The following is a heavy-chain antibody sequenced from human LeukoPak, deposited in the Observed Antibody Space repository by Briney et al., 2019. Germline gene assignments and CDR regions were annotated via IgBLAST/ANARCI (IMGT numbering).Heavy chain of an antibody. J-gene: IGHJ4*02. CDR1: GGSISSSSYY. D-gene: IGHD6-19*01. CDR3: ARHQAVAGKQIDY. CDR2: IYYSGST. Sequence: SETLSLTCTVSGGSISSSSYYWGWIRQPPGKGLEWIGSIYYSGSTYYNPSLKSRVTISVDTSKNQFSLKLSSVTAADTAVYYCARHQAVAGKQIDYWGQGTLVTVSS. V-gene: IGHV4-39*01.